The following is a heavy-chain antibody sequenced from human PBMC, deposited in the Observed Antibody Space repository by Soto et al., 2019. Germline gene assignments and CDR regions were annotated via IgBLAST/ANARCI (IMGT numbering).Heavy chain of an antibody. CDR1: GFSFSISP. V-gene: IGHV3-30-3*01. CDR2: ISYDGTNK. D-gene: IGHD7-27*01. Sequence: GGSLRLSCAASGFSFSISPMHWVRQAPGKGPEWVALISYDGTNKFYADSVKGRFTISRDNSKSTLYLQVDSLRPEDAAVYYCARDPRTSGGQHWAFNYFDSWGQGTLLTVSS. CDR3: ARDPRTSGGQHWAFNYFDS. J-gene: IGHJ4*02.